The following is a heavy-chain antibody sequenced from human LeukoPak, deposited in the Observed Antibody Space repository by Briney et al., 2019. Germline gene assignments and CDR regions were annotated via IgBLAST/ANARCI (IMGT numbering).Heavy chain of an antibody. D-gene: IGHD2-21*02. CDR2: INPNSGGT. J-gene: IGHJ4*02. CDR3: ARDYFTANDY. V-gene: IGHV1-2*02. Sequence: GASVKVSCKASGYTFTGYYIHWVRQAPGQGLEWMGWINPNSGGTNYAQKFQGRVTMTRDTSISTAYMELSKLRSDDTAVYYCARDYFTANDYWGQGTLVTVSS. CDR1: GYTFTGYY.